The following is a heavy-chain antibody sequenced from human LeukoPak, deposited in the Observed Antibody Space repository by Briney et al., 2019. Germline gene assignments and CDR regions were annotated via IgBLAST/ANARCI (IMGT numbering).Heavy chain of an antibody. V-gene: IGHV4-59*01. D-gene: IGHD3-16*01. Sequence: SETLSLTCSVSGGSISSYYWTWIRQPPGKGLEWIGYRYYSGSTTYSPSLKSRVTISVDMSKSQFSLKLISVTAADTAIYYCARVRGDFETDWGQGTLVTVSS. J-gene: IGHJ1*01. CDR3: ARVRGDFETD. CDR2: RYYSGST. CDR1: GGSISSYY.